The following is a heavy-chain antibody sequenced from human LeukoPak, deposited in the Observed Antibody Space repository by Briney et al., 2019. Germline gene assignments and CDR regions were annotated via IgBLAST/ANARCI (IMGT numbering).Heavy chain of an antibody. CDR2: ISSSSSTI. V-gene: IGHV3-48*04. CDR3: AKGSAGAPYCFDY. D-gene: IGHD6-25*01. J-gene: IGHJ4*02. CDR1: GFTFSSYS. Sequence: PGGSLRLSCAASGFTFSSYSMNWVRQAPGKGLEWVSYISSSSSTIYYADSVKGRFTISRDNSKNSLYLQVNSLRPDDTALYYCAKGSAGAPYCFDYWGQGTLVTVSS.